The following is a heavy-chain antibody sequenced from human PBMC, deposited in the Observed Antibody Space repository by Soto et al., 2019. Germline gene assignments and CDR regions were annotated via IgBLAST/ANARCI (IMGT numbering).Heavy chain of an antibody. V-gene: IGHV3-66*01. J-gene: IGHJ4*02. CDR1: GLTVSANP. CDR3: ARDRSGH. CDR2: IYTGGGT. Sequence: EVQLVESGGGLVQPGGSLRLSCAASGLTVSANPMSWVRQAPGKGLEWVSVIYTGGGTHYADSVKGRFTISRDNSKNTVNLQMNRLRPEDTTVYYCARDRSGHWGQGTLVTVSS.